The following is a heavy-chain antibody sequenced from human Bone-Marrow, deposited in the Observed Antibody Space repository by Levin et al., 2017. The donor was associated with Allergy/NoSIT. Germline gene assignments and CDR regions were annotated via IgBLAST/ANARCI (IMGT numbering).Heavy chain of an antibody. CDR1: GGSISSSSYY. V-gene: IGHV4-39*07. Sequence: RASETLSLTCTVSGGSISSSSYYWGWIRQPPGEGLEWIGNIYYGGSASYNPSLKSRVTISVDTSKNQFSLKLSSMTAADTAVYYCARYPTYYYDNSGPTDAFDIWGQGTMVTVSS. D-gene: IGHD3-22*01. CDR3: ARYPTYYYDNSGPTDAFDI. J-gene: IGHJ3*02. CDR2: IYYGGSA.